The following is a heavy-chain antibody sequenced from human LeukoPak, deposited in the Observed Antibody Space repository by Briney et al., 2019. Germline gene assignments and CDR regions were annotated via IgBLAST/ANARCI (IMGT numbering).Heavy chain of an antibody. CDR2: INPRDRST. V-gene: IGHV1-46*01. CDR1: GYTFTGYY. D-gene: IGHD2/OR15-2a*01. J-gene: IGHJ6*04. CDR3: ARDRASFENRVSYYYGLDV. Sequence: GASVKVSCKASGYTFTGYYMHWVRQAPGQGLEWMGTINPRDRSTSYAEKFKGRVTMTSDTSTSTVYMDLSNLRSEDTAVYYCARDRASFENRVSYYYGLDVWGKGTTVTVSS.